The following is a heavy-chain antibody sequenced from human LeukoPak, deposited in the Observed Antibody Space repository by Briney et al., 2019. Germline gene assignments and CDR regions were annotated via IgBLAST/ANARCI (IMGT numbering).Heavy chain of an antibody. CDR3: ARAYDSSGYYDY. CDR1: GGSISSNNW. V-gene: IGHV4-4*02. CDR2: IYHSGST. Sequence: SETLSLTCAVSGGSISSNNWWSWVRQPPGKGLEWIGEIYHSGSTNYNPSLKSRVTISVDKSKNQFSLKLSSVTAADTAVYYCARAYDSSGYYDYWGQGTLVTVSS. D-gene: IGHD3-22*01. J-gene: IGHJ4*02.